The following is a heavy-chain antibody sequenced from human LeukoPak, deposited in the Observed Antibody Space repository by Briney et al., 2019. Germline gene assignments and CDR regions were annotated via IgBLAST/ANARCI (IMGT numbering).Heavy chain of an antibody. CDR3: ARSRESGWFGDRGDDYYFDY. J-gene: IGHJ4*02. D-gene: IGHD3-10*01. CDR2: IYYSGST. CDR1: GGSISSGGYY. Sequence: PSETLSLTCTVSGGSISSGGYYWSWLRQHPGKGLEWIGYIYYSGSTYYNPSLKSRVTISVDTSKNQFSLKLSSVTAADTAVYYCARSRESGWFGDRGDDYYFDYWGQGTLVTVSS. V-gene: IGHV4-31*03.